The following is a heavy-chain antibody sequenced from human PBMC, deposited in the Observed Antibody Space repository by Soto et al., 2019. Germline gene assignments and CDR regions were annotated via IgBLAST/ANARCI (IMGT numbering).Heavy chain of an antibody. D-gene: IGHD5-18*01. CDR1: GYTNINCY. CDR3: ARRGGYSYGYFPPTWYYGMDV. V-gene: IGHV1-2*02. Sequence: ASVTVSCESCGYTNINCYMHWVRQATGQGFEWMGRISPKSGGSNYAQKFQGRVSMTWDTSLKTAYLELSSLMSEDTAVYYCARRGGYSYGYFPPTWYYGMDVWGQGTTVTVSS. CDR2: ISPKSGGS. J-gene: IGHJ6*02.